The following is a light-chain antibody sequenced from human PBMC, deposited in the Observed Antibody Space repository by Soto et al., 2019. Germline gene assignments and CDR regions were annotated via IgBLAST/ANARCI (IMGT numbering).Light chain of an antibody. J-gene: IGLJ3*02. CDR3: SSYTSSSTHWV. CDR1: SSDVGGYNY. CDR2: DVS. Sequence: QSALTQPASVSGSPGQSITISCTGTSSDVGGYNYVSWYQQHPGKAPKLMFYDVSNRPSGVSNRFSGSKSGNTASLTISGLQAEDEADYYCSSYTSSSTHWVFGGGTQLTVL. V-gene: IGLV2-14*01.